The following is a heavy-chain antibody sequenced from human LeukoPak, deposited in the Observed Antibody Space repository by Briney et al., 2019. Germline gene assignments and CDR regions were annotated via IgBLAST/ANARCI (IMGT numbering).Heavy chain of an antibody. CDR2: INIGGTDT. Sequence: GGSLRLSCAASGFTFNDYYMSWIRQAPGKGLEWLSYINIGGTDTHYADSVKGRFTISRDNAKKSLYLEMNNLRAEGTAVYYCATDGAGFDTWGQGVLVTVSS. J-gene: IGHJ5*02. V-gene: IGHV3-11*01. CDR3: ATDGAGFDT. CDR1: GFTFNDYY.